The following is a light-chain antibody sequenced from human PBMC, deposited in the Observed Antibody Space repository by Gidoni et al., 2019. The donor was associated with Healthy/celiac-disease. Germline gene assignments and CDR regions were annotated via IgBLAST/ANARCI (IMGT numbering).Light chain of an antibody. Sequence: DIVMTPSPATISVSQCERATLSCRASQSVSSNSAWYQQNPGQATRLLIYGASTRATGNPARFSGSGSGTELKLTISSLQAEDFAVYYCQQYNNWPRGYTFGQGTKLEIK. V-gene: IGKV3-15*01. J-gene: IGKJ2*01. CDR1: QSVSSN. CDR2: GAS. CDR3: QQYNNWPRGYT.